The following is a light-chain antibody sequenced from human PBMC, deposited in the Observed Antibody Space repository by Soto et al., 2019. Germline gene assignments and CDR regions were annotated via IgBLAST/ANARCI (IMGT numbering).Light chain of an antibody. V-gene: IGLV2-23*01. CDR3: CSYAGSSTSGV. CDR1: ISDVGSYDL. Sequence: QSALTQPASVSGSPGQSITISCTGTISDVGSYDLVSWYQQHPGKAPKLMIYEGSKRPSGVSSRFSGSKSGNTASLTISGLQAEDEADYYCCSYAGSSTSGVFGGGTKLTVL. J-gene: IGLJ3*02. CDR2: EGS.